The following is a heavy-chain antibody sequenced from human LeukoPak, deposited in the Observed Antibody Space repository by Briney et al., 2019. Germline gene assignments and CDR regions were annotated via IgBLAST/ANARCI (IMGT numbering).Heavy chain of an antibody. CDR2: IFYSGST. CDR3: ASPIFVGGGVGAFDY. J-gene: IGHJ4*02. Sequence: SETLSLTCTVSGGSISGYYWSWIRQPPGKGLEWIGYIFYSGSTNYNPSLKSRVTISVDTSKNQFSLKLSSVTAADTAVYYCASPIFVGGGVGAFDYWGQGTLVTVSS. V-gene: IGHV4-59*08. D-gene: IGHD1-26*01. CDR1: GGSISGYY.